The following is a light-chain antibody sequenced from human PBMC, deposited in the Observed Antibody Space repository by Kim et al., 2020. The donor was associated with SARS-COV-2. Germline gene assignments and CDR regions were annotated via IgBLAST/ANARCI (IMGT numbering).Light chain of an antibody. CDR2: AAS. CDR3: LQYYGYPRYS. Sequence: ASIGDRVIITCRASQDIRGDVDWYQHKPGNAPKRLIYAASNLQRGVPFRFSGSGSGTEFTLTINNLQPEDIATYYCLQYYGYPRYSFGQGTKLEIK. J-gene: IGKJ2*03. CDR1: QDIRGD. V-gene: IGKV1-17*02.